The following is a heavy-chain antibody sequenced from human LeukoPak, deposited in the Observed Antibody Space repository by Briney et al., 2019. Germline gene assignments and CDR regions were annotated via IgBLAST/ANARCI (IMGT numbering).Heavy chain of an antibody. CDR3: ARGRMAGTYVFDY. J-gene: IGHJ4*02. CDR2: IIPIFGTA. Sequence: GASVKVSCKASGDTFSSCAISWVRQAPGQGLEWMGGIIPIFGTANYAQKFQGRVTITADESTSTAYMDLSSLRSEDTAVYYCARGRMAGTYVFDYWGQGTLVTVSS. D-gene: IGHD6-19*01. CDR1: GDTFSSCA. V-gene: IGHV1-69*13.